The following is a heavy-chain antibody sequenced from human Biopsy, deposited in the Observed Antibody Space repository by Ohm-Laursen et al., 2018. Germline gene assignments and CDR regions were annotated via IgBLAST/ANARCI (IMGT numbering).Heavy chain of an antibody. J-gene: IGHJ6*02. D-gene: IGHD6-19*01. CDR3: GRVWLWRGYGMDV. Sequence: SETLSLTCTVTDKSINKYYWSWLRQPAGKGLEYIGRILFSGDTNPDYNPSLESRITISVDTSKNKFSLQLDSMTAADTAVYYCGRVWLWRGYGMDVWGQGTTVTVSS. CDR2: ILFSGDT. V-gene: IGHV4-4*07. CDR1: DKSINKYY.